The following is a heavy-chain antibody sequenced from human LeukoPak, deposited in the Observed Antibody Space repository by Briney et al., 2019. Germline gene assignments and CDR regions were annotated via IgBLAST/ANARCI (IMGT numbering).Heavy chain of an antibody. V-gene: IGHV1-2*02. D-gene: IGHD5-24*01. CDR1: GYTFTGYY. Sequence: GGSVKVSCKASGYTFTGYYMHWVRHAPGQGLEWMGWIDPNSGGTNYAQKFQGRGTMTRDTSISTAYMELSRLRSDDTAVYYCARASGLEMATILFGFDHWGQGTLVTVSS. J-gene: IGHJ4*02. CDR3: ARASGLEMATILFGFDH. CDR2: IDPNSGGT.